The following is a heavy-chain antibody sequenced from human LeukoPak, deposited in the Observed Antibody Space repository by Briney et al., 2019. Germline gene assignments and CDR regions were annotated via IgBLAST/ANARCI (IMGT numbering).Heavy chain of an antibody. V-gene: IGHV1-2*02. Sequence: ASVKVSCKASGYTFTGYYTHWVRQAPGQGLEWMGWINPNSGGTNYAQKFQGRVTMTRDTSISTAYMELSRLRSDDTAVYYCARDRSSSWSIRLDPWGQGTLVTVSS. J-gene: IGHJ5*02. CDR3: ARDRSSSWSIRLDP. CDR1: GYTFTGYY. CDR2: INPNSGGT. D-gene: IGHD6-13*01.